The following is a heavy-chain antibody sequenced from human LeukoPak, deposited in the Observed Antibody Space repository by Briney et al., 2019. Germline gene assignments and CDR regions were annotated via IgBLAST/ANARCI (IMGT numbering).Heavy chain of an antibody. D-gene: IGHD6-13*01. CDR2: IDWDDDK. CDR1: GFSLSTSGMC. J-gene: IGHJ4*02. CDR3: TRMPAAIGLAFDY. Sequence: SGPALVKPTQTLTLTCTISGFSLSTSGMCVSWIRKPPGKTLEWLARIDWDDDKYYSTSLKTRLPISKDTSKNQVVLTMTNMDPVDTATYYCTRMPAAIGLAFDYWGQGALVTVAS. V-gene: IGHV2-70*11.